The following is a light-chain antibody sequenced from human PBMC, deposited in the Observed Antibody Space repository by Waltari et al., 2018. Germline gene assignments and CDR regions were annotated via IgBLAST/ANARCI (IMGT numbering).Light chain of an antibody. CDR3: QQYSNWAYT. J-gene: IGKJ2*01. V-gene: IGKV3-15*01. Sequence: RASQSVSSNLAGYQQKPGQALRLLIYGASTMATGIPGRFGGSGSGTEFTLTISRLQSEDFAVYYCQQYSNWAYTFGQGPSWRSN. CDR1: QSVSSN. CDR2: GAS.